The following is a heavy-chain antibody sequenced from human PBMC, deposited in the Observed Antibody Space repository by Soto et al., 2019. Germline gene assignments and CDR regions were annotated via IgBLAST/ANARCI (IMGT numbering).Heavy chain of an antibody. CDR3: ERDSITADGMIDY. CDR2: GSISSSYI. V-gene: IGHV3-21*01. D-gene: IGHD6-13*01. CDR1: GCTFSICI. Sequence: SLILFCSASGCTFSICIMTWFRQAPVKGLEWVSSGSISSSYIYYAYSVKGRLTVSRDNAKNSLYLQMDSLRAEDTAVYYCERDSITADGMIDYWGQRTLVTVSS. J-gene: IGHJ4*02.